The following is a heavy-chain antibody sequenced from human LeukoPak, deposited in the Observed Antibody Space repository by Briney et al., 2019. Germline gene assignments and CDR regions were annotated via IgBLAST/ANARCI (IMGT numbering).Heavy chain of an antibody. CDR2: ISGSAGST. CDR3: AKSGSGSYSHGMDV. J-gene: IGHJ6*04. CDR1: GFTFSTYA. Sequence: GGSLRLSCAASGFTFSTYAMSWVRQAPGKGLEWVSAISGSAGSTYYADSVKVRFTISRDNSKNTLYLQMNSLGAEDTAVYYCAKSGSGSYSHGMDVWGKGTTVTVSS. V-gene: IGHV3-23*01. D-gene: IGHD3-10*01.